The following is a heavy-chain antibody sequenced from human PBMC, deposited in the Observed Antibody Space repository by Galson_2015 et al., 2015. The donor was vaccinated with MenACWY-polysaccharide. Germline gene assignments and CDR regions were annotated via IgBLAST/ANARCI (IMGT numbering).Heavy chain of an antibody. J-gene: IGHJ5*02. Sequence: SVKVSCKASGYSFSSYNINWVRQTTGQGLEWMGWMNPNSGNTGYAQKFQGRVTMTRNTSISIAYMELSSLRSEDTAVYYCARGGKYYYDSSGYLNWFDPWGQGTLVTVSS. D-gene: IGHD3-22*01. CDR1: GYSFSSYN. V-gene: IGHV1-8*01. CDR2: MNPNSGNT. CDR3: ARGGKYYYDSSGYLNWFDP.